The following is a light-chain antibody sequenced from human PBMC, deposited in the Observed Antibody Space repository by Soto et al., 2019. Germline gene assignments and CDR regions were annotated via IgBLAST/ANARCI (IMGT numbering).Light chain of an antibody. V-gene: IGLV1-40*01. CDR2: GNS. CDR3: QSYDSSLSGDV. CDR1: SSNIGAGYD. J-gene: IGLJ1*01. Sequence: QSVLTQPPSVSGAPGQRVTISCTGGSSNIGAGYDVHWYQQFPGTAPKVLIYGNSNRPSGVPDRFSGSKSGTSASLAITGLQAEDEADYYCQSYDSSLSGDVFGTGTKVTVL.